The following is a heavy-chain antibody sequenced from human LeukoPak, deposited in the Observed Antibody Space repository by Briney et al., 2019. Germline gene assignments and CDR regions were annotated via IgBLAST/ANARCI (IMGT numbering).Heavy chain of an antibody. V-gene: IGHV3-66*01. CDR2: LYSGGDS. Sequence: GGSLRLSCAASGFXVSSNYMSWVRQAPGKGLEWVSVLYSGGDSYYADSVKGRFTISRANSKNTLYLQMNSLRAEDTAVYYCARAPPGYCSGGSCSRPLDLWGQGTLVTVSS. CDR3: ARAPPGYCSGGSCSRPLDL. CDR1: GFXVSSNY. D-gene: IGHD2-15*01. J-gene: IGHJ5*02.